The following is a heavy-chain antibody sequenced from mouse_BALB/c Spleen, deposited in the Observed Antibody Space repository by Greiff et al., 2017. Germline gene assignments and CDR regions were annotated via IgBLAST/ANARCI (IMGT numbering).Heavy chain of an antibody. CDR3: ARQGGFPWAMDY. CDR1: GFSLTSYG. J-gene: IGHJ4*01. V-gene: IGHV2-6-2*01. Sequence: VKLQESGPDLVAPSQSLSITCTVSGFSLTSYGVHWVRQTPGKGLEWLVVIWSDGSTTYNSALNSRLSISKDNSKSQVFLKMNSLQTDDTAMYYCARQGGFPWAMDYWGQGTSVTVSS. CDR2: IWSDGST.